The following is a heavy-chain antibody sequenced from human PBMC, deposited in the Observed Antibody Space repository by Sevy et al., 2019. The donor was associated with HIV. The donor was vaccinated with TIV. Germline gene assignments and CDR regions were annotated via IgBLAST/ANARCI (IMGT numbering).Heavy chain of an antibody. D-gene: IGHD3-10*01. CDR1: GFTFSTYC. Sequence: GGSLRLSCAASGFTFSTYCMTWVRQAPGKGLEWVANIREDGTEKYYVDSVKGRFTMSRENARDSLYLQMNSLRVDETAVYYGAGVVLAYSFGSVYASYYGLDVWGQGTTVTVSS. V-gene: IGHV3-7*01. CDR2: IREDGTEK. J-gene: IGHJ6*02. CDR3: AGVVLAYSFGSVYASYYGLDV.